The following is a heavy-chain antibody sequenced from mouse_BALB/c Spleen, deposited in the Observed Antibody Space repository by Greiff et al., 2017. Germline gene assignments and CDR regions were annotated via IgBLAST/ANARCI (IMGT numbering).Heavy chain of an antibody. Sequence: DVMLVESGGGLVQPGGSRKLSCAASGFTFSSFGMHWVRQAPEKGLEWVAYISSGSSTIYYADTVKGRFTISRDNPKNTLFLQMTSLRSEDTAMYYCARGGGNDYAMDYWGQGTSVTVSS. CDR2: ISSGSSTI. D-gene: IGHD2-1*01. J-gene: IGHJ4*01. CDR1: GFTFSSFG. V-gene: IGHV5-17*02. CDR3: ARGGGNDYAMDY.